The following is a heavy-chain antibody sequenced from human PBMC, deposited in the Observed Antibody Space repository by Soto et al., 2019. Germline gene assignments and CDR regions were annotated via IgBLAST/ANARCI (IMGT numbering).Heavy chain of an antibody. CDR2: INVGSGNT. CDR1: GYTFSNYA. J-gene: IGHJ4*02. CDR3: SRSALTPFDY. V-gene: IGHV1-3*01. Sequence: ASVKVSFKASGYTFSNYAIHWVRQAPGQRLECLGWINVGSGNTKYSQKFQGRVTITWDTSASTAYMQLSSLRYEDAAVYYCSRSALTPFDYWGPGTLVTVSS. D-gene: IGHD6-25*01.